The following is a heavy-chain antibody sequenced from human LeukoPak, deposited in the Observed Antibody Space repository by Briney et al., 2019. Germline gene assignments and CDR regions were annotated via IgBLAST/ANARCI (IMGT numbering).Heavy chain of an antibody. D-gene: IGHD6-19*01. CDR3: ARGGALAVADYYGMDV. Sequence: ASVKVSCKASGDTFTGYYLHWVRQAPGQGLEWMGWINPNSGGTNYAQKFQGRVTMTRDTSISTAYMELSRLRSDDTAVYYCARGGALAVADYYGMDVWGQGTTVTVSS. V-gene: IGHV1-2*02. J-gene: IGHJ6*02. CDR1: GDTFTGYY. CDR2: INPNSGGT.